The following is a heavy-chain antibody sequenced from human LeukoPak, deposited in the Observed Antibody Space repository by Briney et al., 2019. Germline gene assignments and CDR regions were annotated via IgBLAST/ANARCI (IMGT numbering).Heavy chain of an antibody. J-gene: IGHJ4*02. CDR2: IWYDGSNK. CDR3: ARDSSTVTLDY. V-gene: IGHV3-33*08. D-gene: IGHD4-17*01. CDR1: GFTFSDHY. Sequence: PGGPLRLSCAASGFTFSDHYMDWVRQAPGKGLEWVAVIWYDGSNKYYADSVKGRFTISRDNSKNTLYLQMNSLRAEDTAVYYCARDSSTVTLDYWGQGTLVTVSS.